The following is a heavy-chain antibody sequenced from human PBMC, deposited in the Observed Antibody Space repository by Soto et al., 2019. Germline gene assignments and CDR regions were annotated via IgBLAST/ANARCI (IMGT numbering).Heavy chain of an antibody. CDR1: GFTFSSYG. V-gene: IGHV3-30*18. D-gene: IGHD1-26*01. J-gene: IGHJ4*02. CDR3: AKDRVASGSSRPDY. Sequence: QVQLVESGGGVVQPGRSLRLSCAASGFTFSSYGMHWVRQAPGKGLEWVAVISYDGSNKYYADSVKGRFTISRDNSKNTLYLQMNSLRAEDTAVYYCAKDRVASGSSRPDYWVQGTLVTVSS. CDR2: ISYDGSNK.